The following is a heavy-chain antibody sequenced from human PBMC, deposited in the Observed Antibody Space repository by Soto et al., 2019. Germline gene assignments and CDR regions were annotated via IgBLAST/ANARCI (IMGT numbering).Heavy chain of an antibody. CDR3: ARDWGTGYNWFDP. CDR1: GWSISSGYD. V-gene: IGHV4-38-2*02. Sequence: PSETLSLTCAVSGWSISSGYDWAWIRQSPGKGLEWIGSSDHSGSTSYNAFLKSRVTISIDASKNQFSLNLTSVTAADTAVYYCARDWGTGYNWFDPWGQGNLVTV. J-gene: IGHJ5*02. D-gene: IGHD1-1*01. CDR2: SDHSGST.